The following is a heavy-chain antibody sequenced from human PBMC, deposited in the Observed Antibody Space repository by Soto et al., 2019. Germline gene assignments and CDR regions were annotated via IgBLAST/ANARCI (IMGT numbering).Heavy chain of an antibody. Sequence: XSVKVSCKASGGTFSSYRFNWVRQARGQGLEWLGGIVPIYRTADYAQKFQGRVTITADESTRTVYLELISLKSQATALYYCARDSGAKLSSSWGQGTLVTVSS. J-gene: IGHJ4*02. CDR3: ARDSGAKLSSS. CDR2: IVPIYRTA. CDR1: GGTFSSYR. D-gene: IGHD6-13*01. V-gene: IGHV1-69*13.